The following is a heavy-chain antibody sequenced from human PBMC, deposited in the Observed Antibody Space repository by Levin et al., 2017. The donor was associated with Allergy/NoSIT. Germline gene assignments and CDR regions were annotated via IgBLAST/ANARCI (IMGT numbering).Heavy chain of an antibody. D-gene: IGHD3-10*01. CDR3: AKDGRSWFGEPYFDY. J-gene: IGHJ4*02. Sequence: GGSLRLSCAASGFTFSSYGMHWVRQAPGKGLEWVAVISYDGSNKYYADSVKGRFTISRDNSKNTLYLQMNSLRAEDTAVYYCAKDGRSWFGEPYFDYWGQGTLVTVSS. CDR1: GFTFSSYG. V-gene: IGHV3-30*18. CDR2: ISYDGSNK.